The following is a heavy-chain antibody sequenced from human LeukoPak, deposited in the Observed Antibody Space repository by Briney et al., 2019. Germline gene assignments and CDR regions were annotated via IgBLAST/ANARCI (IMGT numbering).Heavy chain of an antibody. CDR3: ARALEGWELLSGVDY. CDR1: GFTFSSYS. CDR2: ISSSSSTI. Sequence: GGSLRLSCAASGFTFSSYSMNWVRQAPGKGLEWVSYISSSSSTIYYADSVKGRFTIPRDNAKNSLYLQMNSLRAEDTAVYYCARALEGWELLSGVDYWGQGTLVTVSS. V-gene: IGHV3-48*01. J-gene: IGHJ4*02. D-gene: IGHD1-26*01.